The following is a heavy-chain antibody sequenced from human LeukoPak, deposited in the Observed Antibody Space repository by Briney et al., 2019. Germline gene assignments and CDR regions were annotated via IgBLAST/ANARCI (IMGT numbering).Heavy chain of an antibody. CDR2: IKQDGSEN. V-gene: IGHV3-7*01. D-gene: IGHD3-22*01. CDR3: ARGDPDYYDSSGYRY. J-gene: IGHJ4*02. Sequence: GGSLRLSCAASGFTFSNYWMSWVRQAPGKGLEWVANIKQDGSENYYVDSVKGRFNISRDNAKNSLYLQMNSLRAEDTAVYYCARGDPDYYDSSGYRYWGQGILATVSS. CDR1: GFTFSNYW.